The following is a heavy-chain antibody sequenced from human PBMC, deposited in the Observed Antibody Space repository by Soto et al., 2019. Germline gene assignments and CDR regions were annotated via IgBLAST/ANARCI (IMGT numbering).Heavy chain of an antibody. Sequence: EVQLVQSGAEVKKPGESLKISCKGSGYSFTNYWIAWVRQMPGKGLEWMGIIYPDDSDIRYSPSFQGRVTFSVDRSISTAYLQWSSLKASDTAMYYCARQRAVAVVIDYWGQGTLVTVPA. J-gene: IGHJ4*02. CDR2: IYPDDSDI. CDR1: GYSFTNYW. D-gene: IGHD6-19*01. CDR3: ARQRAVAVVIDY. V-gene: IGHV5-51*01.